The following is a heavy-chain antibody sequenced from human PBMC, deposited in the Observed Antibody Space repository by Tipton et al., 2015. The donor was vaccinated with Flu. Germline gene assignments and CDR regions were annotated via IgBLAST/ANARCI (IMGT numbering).Heavy chain of an antibody. CDR3: ARRSVAGPYNWFDP. Sequence: GLVKPSETLSLTCTVSSGSIRSTNYFCAWIRQPPGKRLELIGSIYPSGTTYYNPSLKSRVTISVDTSKSQFSLRLSSVTAADTAVYYCARRSVAGPYNWFDPWGQGTLVTISS. CDR1: SGSIRSTNYF. D-gene: IGHD6-19*01. CDR2: IYPSGTT. J-gene: IGHJ5*02. V-gene: IGHV4-39*01.